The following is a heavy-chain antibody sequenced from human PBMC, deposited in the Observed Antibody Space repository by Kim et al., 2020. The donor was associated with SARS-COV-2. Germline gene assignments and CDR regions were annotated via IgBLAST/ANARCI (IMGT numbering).Heavy chain of an antibody. J-gene: IGHJ4*02. D-gene: IGHD7-27*01. Sequence: GGSLRLSCAASGFTFSSYSMNWVRQAPGKGLEWVSYISSGSTTIYYADSVKGRFTISRDNAKNSLYLQMNILRDEDTAVYYCAHWGPATRIDYWGQGTLVTVSS. CDR1: GFTFSSYS. V-gene: IGHV3-48*02. CDR3: AHWGPATRIDY. CDR2: ISSGSTTI.